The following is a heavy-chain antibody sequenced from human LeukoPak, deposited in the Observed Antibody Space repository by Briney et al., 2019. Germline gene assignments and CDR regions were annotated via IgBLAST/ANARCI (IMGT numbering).Heavy chain of an antibody. CDR3: TGRLDE. CDR1: GFPFSSYW. J-gene: IGHJ4*02. V-gene: IGHV3-7*01. Sequence: GGFLRLSCVASGFPFSSYWMTWVRQAPGKGLEWVANINQDGSEKNCLDSVKGRFTISRDNAQNSLYLQMNGLRVEDTAVYYCTGRLDEWGQGTLVTVSS. CDR2: INQDGSEK. D-gene: IGHD3-16*01.